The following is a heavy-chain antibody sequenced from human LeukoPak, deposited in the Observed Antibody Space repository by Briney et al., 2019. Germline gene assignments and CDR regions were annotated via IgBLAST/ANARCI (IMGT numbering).Heavy chain of an antibody. V-gene: IGHV3-23*01. CDR1: GFTFSSYA. D-gene: IGHD3-16*01. CDR3: ARGDLYDGGGRNWFDP. J-gene: IGHJ5*02. CDR2: ISGSGGST. Sequence: GGSLRLSCAASGFTFSSYAMSWVRQAPGKGLEWVSAISGSGGSTYYADSVKGRFTISRDNSKNTLYLQMNSLRAEDTAVYYCARGDLYDGGGRNWFDPWGQGTLVTVSS.